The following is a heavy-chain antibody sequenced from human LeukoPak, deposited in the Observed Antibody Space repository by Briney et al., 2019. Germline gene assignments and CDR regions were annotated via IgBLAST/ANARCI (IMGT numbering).Heavy chain of an antibody. V-gene: IGHV1-69*05. D-gene: IGHD3-22*01. CDR2: IIPIFGTA. CDR3: AREAYYDSSGYFDY. CDR1: GGTFSSYA. J-gene: IGHJ4*02. Sequence: SVRVSCKASGGTFSSYAISWVRQAPGQGLEWMGRIIPIFGTANYAQKFQGRVTITTDESTSTAYMELSSLRSEDTAVYYCAREAYYDSSGYFDYWGKGTLSPPPQ.